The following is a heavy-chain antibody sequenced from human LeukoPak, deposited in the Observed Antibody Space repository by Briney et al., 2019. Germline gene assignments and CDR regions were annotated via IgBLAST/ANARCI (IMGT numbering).Heavy chain of an antibody. CDR1: GFTFSSYS. CDR3: ARATYYYDSSGYYYGY. J-gene: IGHJ4*02. V-gene: IGHV3-21*01. CDR2: ISSINYI. D-gene: IGHD3-22*01. Sequence: PGGSLRLSCAASGFTFSSYSMNWVRQAPGKGLEWVSSISSINYISYADSLKGRFTISRDNAKNTLYLQMNSLRAEDTAVYYCARATYYYDSSGYYYGYWGQGTLVTVSS.